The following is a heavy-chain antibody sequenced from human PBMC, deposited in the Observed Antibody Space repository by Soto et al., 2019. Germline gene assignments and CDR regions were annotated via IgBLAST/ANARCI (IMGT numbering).Heavy chain of an antibody. V-gene: IGHV3-48*02. CDR3: ARYYYDSSGYDGMDV. J-gene: IGHJ6*02. Sequence: EAQLLESGGGLVQPGGSLRLSCVAFGFKISSSSMNWVRQAPGRGLEWVAYISDSGSNTLYADSVKGRFTVSRDTAKNSLYLQMSGLRDEDRAVYYCARYYYDSSGYDGMDVWGQGTTVTVSS. D-gene: IGHD3-22*01. CDR1: GFKISSSS. CDR2: ISDSGSNT.